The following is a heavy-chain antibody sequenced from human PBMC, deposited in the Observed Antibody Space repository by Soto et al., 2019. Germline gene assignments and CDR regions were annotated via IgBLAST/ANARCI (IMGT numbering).Heavy chain of an antibody. D-gene: IGHD2-2*01. CDR2: MNPNSGNT. V-gene: IGHV1-8*01. J-gene: IGHJ4*02. Sequence: QVQLVQSGAEVKKPGASVKVSCKASGYTFASYDINWVRQATGQGLEWMGWMNPNSGNTGYAQKFQGRVTMTRNTSISTAYMELSSLRSEDTAVYYCARGLGYCSSTSCEPDYWGQGTLVTVSS. CDR3: ARGLGYCSSTSCEPDY. CDR1: GYTFASYD.